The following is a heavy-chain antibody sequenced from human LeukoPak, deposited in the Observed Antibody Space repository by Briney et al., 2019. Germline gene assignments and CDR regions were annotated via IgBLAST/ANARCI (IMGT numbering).Heavy chain of an antibody. D-gene: IGHD3-22*01. Sequence: GRSLRLSCAASGFTFSSYAMHWVRQAPGKGLEWVAVISYDGSNKYYADSVKGRFTISRDNSKNTLYLQMNSLRAEDTAVYYCARGQSITMIVVVPYSDYWGQGTLVTVSS. J-gene: IGHJ4*02. CDR3: ARGQSITMIVVVPYSDY. CDR1: GFTFSSYA. V-gene: IGHV3-30-3*01. CDR2: ISYDGSNK.